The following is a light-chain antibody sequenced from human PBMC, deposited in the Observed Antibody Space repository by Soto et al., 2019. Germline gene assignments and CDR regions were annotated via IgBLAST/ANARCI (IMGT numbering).Light chain of an antibody. J-gene: IGKJ1*01. V-gene: IGKV1-5*01. Sequence: DIQMTQSPSTVSAYVGDSVTITCRASQSITTWLAWYQQRPGKAPKLLIYDVSSLQSGVPSRFSGSGSGTEFTLTISSLQPDDFATYYCQHYIMYSPWTCGQGTKVEIK. CDR1: QSITTW. CDR3: QHYIMYSPWT. CDR2: DVS.